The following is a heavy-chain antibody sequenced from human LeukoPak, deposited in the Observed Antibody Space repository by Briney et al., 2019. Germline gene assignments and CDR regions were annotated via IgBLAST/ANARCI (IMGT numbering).Heavy chain of an antibody. CDR2: IYYTGST. J-gene: IGHJ4*02. V-gene: IGHV4-59*01. CDR1: GGAISNYY. CDR3: ARVADCSSTNRIIGGDFDY. D-gene: IGHD2-2*01. Sequence: PSETLSLTCSVSGGAISNYYWSWIRQPPGKGLEWIGYIYYTGSTNYNPSLKSRVTMSVDMSKNQFSLKLSSVTAADTAVYYCARVADCSSTNRIIGGDFDYWGQGTLVTVSS.